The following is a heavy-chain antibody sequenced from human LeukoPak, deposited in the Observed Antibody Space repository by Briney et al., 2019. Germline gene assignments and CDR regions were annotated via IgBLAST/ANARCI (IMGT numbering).Heavy chain of an antibody. D-gene: IGHD3-9*01. CDR3: ARGPRYFDWLLKIFDY. Sequence: SETLSLTSALYSGSFSGYYWSWIRQPPGKGLEWIGEINHSGSTNYNPCLKSRVTISVDTSKNQFFLKLSSVAAADTAVYYCARGPRYFDWLLKIFDYWGQGTLVTVSS. CDR2: INHSGST. CDR1: SGSFSGYY. J-gene: IGHJ4*02. V-gene: IGHV4-34*01.